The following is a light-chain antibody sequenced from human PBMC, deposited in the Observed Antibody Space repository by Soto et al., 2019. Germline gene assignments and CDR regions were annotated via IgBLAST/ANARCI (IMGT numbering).Light chain of an antibody. CDR2: GAS. J-gene: IGKJ1*01. CDR3: QQRGAWPA. CDR1: PSVSSSY. Sequence: EIVLTRSPGTLSLSPGERATLSCRASPSVSSSYLAWYQQKPGQAPRLLIYGASSRATGIPDRFSGSGSGTDFTLTISRLEPEDFAVYYCQQRGAWPAFGQGTKVDIK. V-gene: IGKV3D-20*02.